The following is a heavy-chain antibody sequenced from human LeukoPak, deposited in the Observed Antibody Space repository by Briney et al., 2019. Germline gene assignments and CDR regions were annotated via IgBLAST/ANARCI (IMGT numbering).Heavy chain of an antibody. CDR3: AKWGYYYDRSGYSDTVDY. CDR2: ISGSGGST. J-gene: IGHJ4*02. D-gene: IGHD3-22*01. Sequence: GGSPRLSCAASGFTFSTYVMSWVRQAPGKGLEWVSVISGSGGSTYYADSVKGRFTISRDNSKNTLYLQMNSLRAEDTAVYYCAKWGYYYDRSGYSDTVDYWGQGTLVTVSS. CDR1: GFTFSTYV. V-gene: IGHV3-23*01.